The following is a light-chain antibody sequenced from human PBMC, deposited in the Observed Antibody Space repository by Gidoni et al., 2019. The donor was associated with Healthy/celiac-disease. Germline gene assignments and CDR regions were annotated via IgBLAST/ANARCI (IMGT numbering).Light chain of an antibody. CDR1: QSVSSY. V-gene: IGKV3-11*01. Sequence: EIVLTQSPATLSLSPGERATLSCRASQSVSSYLAWYQQKPGQAPRLLIYDASNRATGIPARFSGSGSGTDFTLTISSLEPEDFAFYYCQQRSNWPQYRFGQGTKLEIK. J-gene: IGKJ2*03. CDR3: QQRSNWPQYR. CDR2: DAS.